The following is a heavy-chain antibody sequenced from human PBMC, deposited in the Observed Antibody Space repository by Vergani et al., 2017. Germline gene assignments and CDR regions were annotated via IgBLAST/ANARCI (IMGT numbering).Heavy chain of an antibody. Sequence: EVQLVESGGGLVQPGGSLRLSCAASGFTVSSNYMSWVRQAPGKGLEWVSVIYSGGSTYYADSVKGRFTISRDNSKNTLYLQMNSLRAEDTAVYYCARSGFYSGYGNYYMDVWAKGPRSPSP. CDR3: ARSGFYSGYGNYYMDV. V-gene: IGHV3-66*02. CDR2: IYSGGST. J-gene: IGHJ6*03. D-gene: IGHD3-22*01. CDR1: GFTVSSNY.